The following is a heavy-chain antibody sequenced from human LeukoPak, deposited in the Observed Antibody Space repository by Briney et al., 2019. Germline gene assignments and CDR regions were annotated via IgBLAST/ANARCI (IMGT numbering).Heavy chain of an antibody. V-gene: IGHV3-11*01. CDR3: ARGGEPIRYFDWSHPYYFDY. Sequence: GGSLRLSCAASGFTFSDYYMSWIRQAPGKGLEWVSYISSSGSTIYYADSVKGRFTISRDNAKNSLYLQMNSLRAEDTAVYYCARGGEPIRYFDWSHPYYFDYWGQGTLVTVSS. CDR1: GFTFSDYY. J-gene: IGHJ4*02. D-gene: IGHD3-9*01. CDR2: ISSSGSTI.